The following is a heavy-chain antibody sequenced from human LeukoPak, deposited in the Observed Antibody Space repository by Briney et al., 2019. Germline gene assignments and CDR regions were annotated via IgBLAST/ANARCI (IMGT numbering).Heavy chain of an antibody. CDR3: ARAIAAAGTGDY. CDR2: IYHSGST. Sequence: SETLSLTXAVTGYSISSGYYWGWIRPPPGKGLEWIGSIYHSGSTYYNPSLKSRVTISVDTSKNQFSLKLSSVTAADTAVYYCARAIAAAGTGDYWGQGTLVTVSS. V-gene: IGHV4-38-2*01. J-gene: IGHJ4*02. CDR1: GYSISSGYY. D-gene: IGHD6-13*01.